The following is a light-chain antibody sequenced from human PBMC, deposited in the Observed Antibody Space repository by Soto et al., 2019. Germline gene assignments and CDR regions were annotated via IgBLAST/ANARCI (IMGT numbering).Light chain of an antibody. Sequence: QSVLTQPPSVSGSPGQSVTISCTGTSTDFVGYNRVSWYQQPPGTAPKLMIYEVSKRPSGVPDRFSGSKSGNTASLTISGLQAADEGDYYCTSFAPGRIYVFGSGTKVTVL. CDR2: EVS. V-gene: IGLV2-18*02. CDR3: TSFAPGRIYV. CDR1: STDFVGYNR. J-gene: IGLJ1*01.